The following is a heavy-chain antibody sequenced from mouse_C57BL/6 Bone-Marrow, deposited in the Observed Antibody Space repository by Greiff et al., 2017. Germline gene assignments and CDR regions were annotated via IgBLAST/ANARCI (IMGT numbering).Heavy chain of an antibody. CDR1: GFNFSSYA. CDR2: ISSGGDYI. Sequence: EVKVVESGEGLVKPGGSLKLSCAASGFNFSSYAMYWVRQTPEQRLEWVAYISSGGDYIYYADTVKGRFTISRDNAKNTLYLHMSSLKSEDTAMYYCTRDRFDYWGQGTTLTVSS. CDR3: TRDRFDY. V-gene: IGHV5-9-1*02. J-gene: IGHJ2*01.